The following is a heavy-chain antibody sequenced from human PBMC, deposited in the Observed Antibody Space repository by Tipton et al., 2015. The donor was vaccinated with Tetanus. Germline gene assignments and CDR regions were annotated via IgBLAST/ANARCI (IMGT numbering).Heavy chain of an antibody. CDR3: ARDPVLGIGTH. V-gene: IGHV3-21*01. CDR2: INSRSTSI. CDR1: GFAFKSYT. J-gene: IGHJ4*02. D-gene: IGHD2-21*01. Sequence: SLRLSCATSGFAFKSYTLNWVRQAPGKGLEWVSTINSRSTSIYYAESVKGRFTVSRDNANNSVYLQMNSLRAEDSAIYYYARDPVLGIGTHWGRGTLVTVSS.